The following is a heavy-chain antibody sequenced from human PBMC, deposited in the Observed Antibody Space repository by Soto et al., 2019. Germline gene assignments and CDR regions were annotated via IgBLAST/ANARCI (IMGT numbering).Heavy chain of an antibody. Sequence: PSETLSLTCTVSGGSISSYYWSWIRQPPGKGLEWIGYIYYSGSTNYNPSLKSRVTISVDTSKNQFSPKLSSVTAADTAVYYCARHSLSSSPWYYWGQGTLVTVSS. J-gene: IGHJ4*02. CDR2: IYYSGST. CDR1: GGSISSYY. V-gene: IGHV4-59*08. CDR3: ARHSLSSSPWYY. D-gene: IGHD6-6*01.